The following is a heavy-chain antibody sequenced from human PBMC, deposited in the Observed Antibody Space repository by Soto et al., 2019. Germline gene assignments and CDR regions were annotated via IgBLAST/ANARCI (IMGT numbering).Heavy chain of an antibody. V-gene: IGHV1-69*02. D-gene: IGHD3-10*01. CDR2: IIPMLGMS. CDR3: ATNYGSGSTHFDN. J-gene: IGHJ4*02. Sequence: QVQLVQSGAEVKTPGSSVKVSCTASGDTFNFYTLSWVRQAHGQGLEWMGRIIPMLGMSNYAQKFQGRVTMIADKSTRTVYMVLSGLRSEDTALYYCATNYGSGSTHFDNWGQGTLVTVSS. CDR1: GDTFNFYT.